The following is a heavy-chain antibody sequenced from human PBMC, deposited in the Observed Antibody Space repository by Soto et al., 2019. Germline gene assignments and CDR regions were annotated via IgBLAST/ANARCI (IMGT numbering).Heavy chain of an antibody. Sequence: PGGSLRLSCAASGFTFSDYSMNWVRQAPGKGLEWVSFIDLSGTITYYTDSVKGRFTISRDNSKNTLYLQMNGLGAEDTAVYYCANIGLTSITAGFWGQGALVTVSS. D-gene: IGHD4-4*01. V-gene: IGHV3-23*05. CDR3: ANIGLTSITAGF. CDR2: IDLSGTIT. CDR1: GFTFSDYS. J-gene: IGHJ4*02.